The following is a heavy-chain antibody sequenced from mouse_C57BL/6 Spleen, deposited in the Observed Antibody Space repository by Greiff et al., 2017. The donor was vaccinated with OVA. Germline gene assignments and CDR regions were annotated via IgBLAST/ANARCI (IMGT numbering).Heavy chain of an antibody. CDR3: ARASYDYGGFAY. J-gene: IGHJ3*01. CDR1: GFNIKDYS. D-gene: IGHD2-4*01. V-gene: IGHV14-2*01. CDR2: IDPEDGET. Sequence: VQLQQSGAELVKPGASVKLSCTASGFNIKDYSMPWVKQRTEQGLEWIGRIDPEDGETKYAPKLQGKATITADTSSNTAYLQLSSLTSEDTAVYYCARASYDYGGFAYWGQGTLVTVSA.